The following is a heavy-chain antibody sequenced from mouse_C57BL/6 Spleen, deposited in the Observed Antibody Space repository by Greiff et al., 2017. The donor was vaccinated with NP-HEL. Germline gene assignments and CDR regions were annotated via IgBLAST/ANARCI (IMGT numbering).Heavy chain of an antibody. CDR1: GYTFTDYY. J-gene: IGHJ3*01. Sequence: EVQLQQSGPELVKPGASVKISCKASGYTFTDYYMNWVKQSHGKSLEWIGDINPNNGGTSYNQKFKGKATLTVDKSSSTAYMELRSLTSEDSAVYYCARGDSNDGACFAYWGQGTLVTVSA. CDR3: ARGDSNDGACFAY. V-gene: IGHV1-26*01. D-gene: IGHD2-12*01. CDR2: INPNNGGT.